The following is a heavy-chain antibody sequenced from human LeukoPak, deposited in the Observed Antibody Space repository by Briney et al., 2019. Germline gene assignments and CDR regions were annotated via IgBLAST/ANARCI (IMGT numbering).Heavy chain of an antibody. V-gene: IGHV1-18*01. CDR3: ARAKRITIFGVVITPQPTFDY. CDR1: GYTFTSYG. D-gene: IGHD3-3*01. CDR2: ISAYNGNT. J-gene: IGHJ4*02. Sequence: ASVKVSCKASGYTFTSYGIRWVRQAPGQGLEWMGWISAYNGNTNYAQKLQGRVTMTTDTSTSTAYMELRSLRSDDTAVYYCARAKRITIFGVVITPQPTFDYWGQGTLVTVSS.